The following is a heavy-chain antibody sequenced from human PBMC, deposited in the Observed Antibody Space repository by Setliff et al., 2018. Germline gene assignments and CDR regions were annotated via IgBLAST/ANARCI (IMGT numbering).Heavy chain of an antibody. Sequence: ASVKVSCKASGNSFSSFSIAWGRQAPGQGLEWMGWVSTYNGDTKYAQNFRVRVTMTTDMSTSTVYMELRTLRSDDTAVYFCARLPIALAGYRKGAFDIWGQGTMVTASS. V-gene: IGHV1-18*01. D-gene: IGHD6-19*01. CDR2: VSTYNGDT. J-gene: IGHJ3*02. CDR3: ARLPIALAGYRKGAFDI. CDR1: GNSFSSFS.